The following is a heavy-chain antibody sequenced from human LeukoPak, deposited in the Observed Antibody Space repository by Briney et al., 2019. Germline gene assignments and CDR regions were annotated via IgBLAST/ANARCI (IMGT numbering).Heavy chain of an antibody. J-gene: IGHJ4*02. CDR2: ISGSGGST. CDR1: GFTFSSYA. Sequence: GGSLRLSCAASGFTFSSYAMSWVRQAPGKGLEWVSAISGSGGSTYYADSVKGRFTISRDNSKNTLYLQMNSLRAEDTAVYYCAERGYSSGSFDYWGQGTLVTVSS. V-gene: IGHV3-23*01. D-gene: IGHD5-18*01. CDR3: AERGYSSGSFDY.